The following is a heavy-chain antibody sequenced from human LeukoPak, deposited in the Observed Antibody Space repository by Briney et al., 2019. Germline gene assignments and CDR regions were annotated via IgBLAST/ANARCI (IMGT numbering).Heavy chain of an antibody. CDR1: GFTFTTYE. Sequence: PGGSLRLSCAASGFTFTTYEMNWVRQAPGKGLEWVSYISSSGTTIYYADSVKGRFTISRDNAKNSMYLQMNGLRAEDTAVYYCALQQLVGYYYYGTDVWGQGATVTVS. V-gene: IGHV3-48*03. J-gene: IGHJ6*02. D-gene: IGHD6-13*01. CDR2: ISSSGTTI. CDR3: ALQQLVGYYYYGTDV.